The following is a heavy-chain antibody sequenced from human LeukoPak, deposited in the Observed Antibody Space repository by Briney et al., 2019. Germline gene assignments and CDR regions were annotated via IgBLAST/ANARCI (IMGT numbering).Heavy chain of an antibody. V-gene: IGHV3-9*01. CDR2: ISWNSGSI. Sequence: PGGPLRLSCAASGFTFDDYAMHWVRQAPGKGLEWVSGISWNSGSIGYADSVKGRFTISRDNAKNSLYLQMNSLRAEDTALYYCAKDISGGWGFGAFDIWGQGTMVTVSS. J-gene: IGHJ3*02. CDR3: AKDISGGWGFGAFDI. CDR1: GFTFDDYA. D-gene: IGHD2-15*01.